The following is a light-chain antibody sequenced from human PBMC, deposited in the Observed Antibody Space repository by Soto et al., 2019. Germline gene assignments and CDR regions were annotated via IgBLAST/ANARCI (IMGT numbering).Light chain of an antibody. CDR2: GAS. Sequence: EIVLTQSPGTLSLSPGERATLSCRASQSVSSYLAWYQQKPGQAPRLLIYGASSRATGTPDRFSGSGSGTDFTLIISRLEPEDFAVYYCQQYGSSPQTFGQGTKVEIK. J-gene: IGKJ1*01. CDR1: QSVSSY. CDR3: QQYGSSPQT. V-gene: IGKV3-20*01.